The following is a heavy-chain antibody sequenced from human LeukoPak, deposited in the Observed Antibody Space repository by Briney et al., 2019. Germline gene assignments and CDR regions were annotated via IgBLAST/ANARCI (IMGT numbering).Heavy chain of an antibody. CDR3: AREGAIRDDAFDI. V-gene: IGHV1-69*04. J-gene: IGHJ3*02. Sequence: SVYVSCKASGGTFSSFVISWGRQAPGQRLEGLGRINTIHGRANYAQKFQGRLTTTADKSTSTAYMELSSLRSEDTAVYYCAREGAIRDDAFDIWGQGTMVTVSS. CDR2: INTIHGRA. CDR1: GGTFSSFV. D-gene: IGHD1-26*01.